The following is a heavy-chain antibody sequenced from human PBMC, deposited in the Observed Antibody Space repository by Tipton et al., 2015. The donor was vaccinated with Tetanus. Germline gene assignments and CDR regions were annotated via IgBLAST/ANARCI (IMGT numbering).Heavy chain of an antibody. Sequence: TLSLTCDVSGASISSAAWTWIRQPSGKGLEWIGHIFHSGGPNYNPSLKSRVSMSVDKSRKEVSLKLQSVTAADTAVYYCVRGRGLGAYSYGFEYWGQGALVTVSS. CDR3: VRGRGLGAYSYGFEY. CDR1: GASISSAA. V-gene: IGHV4-30-2*01. J-gene: IGHJ4*02. D-gene: IGHD5-18*01. CDR2: IFHSGGP.